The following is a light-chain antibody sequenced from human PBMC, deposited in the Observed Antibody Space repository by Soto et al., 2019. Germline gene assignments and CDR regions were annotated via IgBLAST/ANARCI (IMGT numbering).Light chain of an antibody. CDR2: DVS. V-gene: IGLV2-14*01. CDR1: SSDVGGYNY. CDR3: SSYTSSITLYV. J-gene: IGLJ1*01. Sequence: QSVLTQPASVSGSPGQSITISCTGTSSDVGGYNYVSWYQQHPGKAPKLMIYDVSNRPSGVSNRFSGSKSGNTASLTISGLQAEDVSDYYCSSYTSSITLYVFGTGTIVTVL.